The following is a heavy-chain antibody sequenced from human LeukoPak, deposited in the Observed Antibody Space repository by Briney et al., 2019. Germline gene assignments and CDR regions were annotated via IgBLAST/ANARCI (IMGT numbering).Heavy chain of an antibody. CDR2: VYSGGGT. J-gene: IGHJ4*02. CDR3: ARGPPAVLIDTYG. D-gene: IGHD2-8*01. Sequence: GGSLRLSCTASGFIVTNNYINWVRQAPGKGLEWVSLVYSGGGTYYADSVKGRFTISRDNSKNMVYLQMNSLRAEDTAMYYCARGPPAVLIDTYGWGQGTLVTVSS. CDR1: GFIVTNNY. V-gene: IGHV3-66*01.